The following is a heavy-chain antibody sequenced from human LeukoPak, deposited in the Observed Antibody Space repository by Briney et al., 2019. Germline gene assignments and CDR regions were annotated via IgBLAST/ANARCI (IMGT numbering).Heavy chain of an antibody. V-gene: IGHV3-7*01. CDR3: ARERDGRFFDY. Sequence: GGSLRLSCAVSGLTFRSYWMSWVRQAPGKGLEWVANINQDGSEKYFVDSAKGRFTISRDNAKNSLHLQMNTLRGEDTAVYYCARERDGRFFDYWGQGTLVTVSS. D-gene: IGHD5-24*01. J-gene: IGHJ4*02. CDR2: INQDGSEK. CDR1: GLTFRSYW.